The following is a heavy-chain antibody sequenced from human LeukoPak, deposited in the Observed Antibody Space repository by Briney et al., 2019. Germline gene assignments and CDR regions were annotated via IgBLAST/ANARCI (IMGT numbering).Heavy chain of an antibody. CDR3: ARIEWEGPHPTLNY. CDR2: IRYDGSNK. V-gene: IGHV3-30*02. J-gene: IGHJ4*02. CDR1: GFTFSGYG. Sequence: GGSLRLSCAASGFTFSGYGMHWVRQAPGKGLEWVAFIRYDGSNKYYADSVKGRFTISRDNSKNTLYLQMNSLRAEDTAVYYCARIEWEGPHPTLNYWGQGTLVTVSS. D-gene: IGHD1-26*01.